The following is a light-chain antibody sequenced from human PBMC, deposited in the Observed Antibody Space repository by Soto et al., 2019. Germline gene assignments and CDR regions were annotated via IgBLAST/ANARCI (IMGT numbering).Light chain of an antibody. Sequence: IVLTHSPSTLSFSPGERATLSCMASQSVSSYLAWYQQKPGQAPRLLIYDASNRATGIPARFSGSGSGTDFTLTISSLEPEDFAVYYCQQRSNWPRTFGQGTKVDIK. J-gene: IGKJ1*01. V-gene: IGKV3-11*01. CDR2: DAS. CDR1: QSVSSY. CDR3: QQRSNWPRT.